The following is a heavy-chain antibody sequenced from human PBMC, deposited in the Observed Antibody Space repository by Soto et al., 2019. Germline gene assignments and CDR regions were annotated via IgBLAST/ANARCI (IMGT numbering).Heavy chain of an antibody. CDR3: ARGQYGSGSYRPYYYYGMDV. J-gene: IGHJ6*02. D-gene: IGHD3-10*01. CDR2: IIPIFGTA. V-gene: IGHV1-69*13. CDR1: GGTFSSYS. Sequence: GAPVKVSCKASGGTFSSYSISWVRHAPGQGLEWLGGIIPIFGTANYAQKFQGRVTITADESTSTAYMELGSLRSEDTAVYYCARGQYGSGSYRPYYYYGMDVWGQGTTVTVSS.